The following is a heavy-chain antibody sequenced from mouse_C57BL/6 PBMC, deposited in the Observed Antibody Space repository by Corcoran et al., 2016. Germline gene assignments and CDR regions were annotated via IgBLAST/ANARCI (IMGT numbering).Heavy chain of an antibody. CDR2: IYPRSGNT. D-gene: IGHD1-1*01. CDR1: GYTFPSYG. CDR3: ARFDYYGSSYGYFDY. Sequence: QVQLQQSGTELARPGASVKLSFKASGYTFPSYGISGVKQSTGQGLEWIGEIYPRSGNTYYNEKFKGKATLTADKSSSTAYMELSSLTSEDSAVYFCARFDYYGSSYGYFDYWGQGTTLAVSS. V-gene: IGHV1-81*01. J-gene: IGHJ2*01.